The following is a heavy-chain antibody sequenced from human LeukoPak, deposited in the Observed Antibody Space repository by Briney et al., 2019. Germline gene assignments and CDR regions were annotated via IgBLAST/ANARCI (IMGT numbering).Heavy chain of an antibody. D-gene: IGHD6-13*01. CDR1: GFTFSSYA. Sequence: PGGSLRLSCAASGFTFSSYAMHWVRQAPGKGLEWVAVISYDGSNKYYADSVKGRFTISRDNSKNTLYLQMNSLRAEDTAVYYCARDWQQLVRRYFDYWGQGTLVTVSS. CDR3: ARDWQQLVRRYFDY. J-gene: IGHJ4*02. CDR2: ISYDGSNK. V-gene: IGHV3-30*04.